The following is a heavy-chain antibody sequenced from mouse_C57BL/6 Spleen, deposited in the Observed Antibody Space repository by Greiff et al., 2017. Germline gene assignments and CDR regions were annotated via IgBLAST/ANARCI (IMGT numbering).Heavy chain of an antibody. J-gene: IGHJ2*01. Sequence: EVMLVESGGDLVKPGGSLKLSCAASGFTFSSYGMSWVRQTPDKRLEWVATISSGGSYTYYPDSVKGRFTISRDNAKNTLYLQMSSLKSEDTAMYYCARRTGTGVYYFDYWGQGTTLTVSS. CDR3: ARRTGTGVYYFDY. V-gene: IGHV5-6*01. CDR2: ISSGGSYT. CDR1: GFTFSSYG. D-gene: IGHD4-1*01.